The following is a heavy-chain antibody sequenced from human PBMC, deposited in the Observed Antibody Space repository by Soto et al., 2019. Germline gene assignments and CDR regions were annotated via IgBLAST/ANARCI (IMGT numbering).Heavy chain of an antibody. CDR1: GFTVSSNY. J-gene: IGHJ6*03. D-gene: IGHD6-25*01. Sequence: GGSLRLSCAASGFTVSSNYMSWVRQAPGKGLEWVSVIYSGGSTYYADSVKGRFTISRHNSKNTLYLQMNSLRAEDTAVYYCARGGVSTEQRAKYYYYYYMDVWGKGTTVTVSS. CDR2: IYSGGST. V-gene: IGHV3-53*04. CDR3: ARGGVSTEQRAKYYYYYYMDV.